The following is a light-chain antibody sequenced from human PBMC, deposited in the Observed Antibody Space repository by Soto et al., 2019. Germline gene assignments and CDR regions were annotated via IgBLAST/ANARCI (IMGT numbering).Light chain of an antibody. CDR1: SSDVGGYNY. CDR2: EVN. CDR3: SSYAGSSNV. J-gene: IGLJ1*01. Sequence: VLTQPPSASGSPGQSAAISCTGTSSDVGGYNYVSWYQQHPGKAPKLMIYEVNKRPSGVPDRFSGSKSGNTASLTVSGLQAEDEADYYCSSYAGSSNVFGTGTKVTVL. V-gene: IGLV2-8*01.